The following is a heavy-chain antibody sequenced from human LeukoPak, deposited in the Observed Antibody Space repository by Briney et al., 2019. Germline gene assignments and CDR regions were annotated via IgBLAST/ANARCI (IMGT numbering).Heavy chain of an antibody. V-gene: IGHV3-30*02. Sequence: GGSLRLSCEVSGFTFSKYGMHWVRQAPGKGLEWVSTIRYDGSKEYYADSVRGRFTISRDNSGNTLFLQMNSLGAEDTAVYYCVRDTITYDIFTGSPDYWGQGTLVIVSS. CDR3: VRDTITYDIFTGSPDY. CDR2: IRYDGSKE. CDR1: GFTFSKYG. D-gene: IGHD3-9*01. J-gene: IGHJ4*02.